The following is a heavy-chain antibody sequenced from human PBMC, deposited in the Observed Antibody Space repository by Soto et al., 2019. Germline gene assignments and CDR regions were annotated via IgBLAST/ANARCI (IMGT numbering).Heavy chain of an antibody. CDR1: RYSFTSYW. Sequence: PGESLSISCKESRYSFTSYWIVWVLQMPGKGLEGMGIIYPGDSDTRYSPSFQGQVTISADKSISTAYLQWSSLKASDTAMYYCAKKSYPYYYYYGMDVWGQGTTVTVS. V-gene: IGHV5-51*01. J-gene: IGHJ6*02. CDR2: IYPGDSDT. D-gene: IGHD1-26*01. CDR3: AKKSYPYYYYYGMDV.